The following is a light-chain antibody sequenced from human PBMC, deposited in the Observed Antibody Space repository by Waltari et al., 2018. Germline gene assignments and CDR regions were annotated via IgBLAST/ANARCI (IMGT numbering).Light chain of an antibody. CDR1: QSIASN. CDR2: DAS. V-gene: IGKV3-15*01. J-gene: IGKJ5*01. CDR3: QQYNVWPPIT. Sequence: EILMTQSPATLSVSPGERATLSCRASQSIASNLAWYQQRPDQPPRLLIFDASNRATGVPARFSGSGSGTEFTLTIRTLQSEDSAVYYCQQYNVWPPITFGQGTRLEIK.